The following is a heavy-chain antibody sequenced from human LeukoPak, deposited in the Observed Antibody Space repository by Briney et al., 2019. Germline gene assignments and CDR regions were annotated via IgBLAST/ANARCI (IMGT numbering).Heavy chain of an antibody. J-gene: IGHJ6*02. Sequence: ASVKVSCKASGYTFSGYYMHWVRQAPGQGLEWMGWINPNSGATTYAQKFQGRVTLTRDTSISTAYMELNSLRSDDTAVFYCARAEGAVYGMDVWGQGTTVTVSS. V-gene: IGHV1-2*02. CDR3: ARAEGAVYGMDV. D-gene: IGHD4-11*01. CDR1: GYTFSGYY. CDR2: INPNSGAT.